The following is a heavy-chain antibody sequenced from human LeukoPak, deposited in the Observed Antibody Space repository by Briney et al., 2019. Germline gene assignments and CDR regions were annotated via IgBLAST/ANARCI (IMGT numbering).Heavy chain of an antibody. CDR1: GFTFSDYY. J-gene: IGHJ4*02. CDR3: ARSGSQQWLNYFDY. Sequence: GGSLRLSCAASGFTFSDYYMSWIRQAPGKGLEWVSYISSSGSSIYYADSVKGRLTISRDNAKNSLYLQMNSLRAEDTAVYYCARSGSQQWLNYFDYWGQGTLVTVSS. V-gene: IGHV3-11*01. D-gene: IGHD6-19*01. CDR2: ISSSGSSI.